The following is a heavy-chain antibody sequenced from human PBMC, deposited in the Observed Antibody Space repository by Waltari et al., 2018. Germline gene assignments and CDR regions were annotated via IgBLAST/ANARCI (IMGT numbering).Heavy chain of an antibody. D-gene: IGHD6-13*01. CDR2: INHRGRT. V-gene: IGHV4-34*01. Sequence: QVQLQQWGAGLLKPSETLSLTCAVYGGSFSGYYWSWIRQPPGKGLEWIGEINHRGRTNYNPSLKSRVTISVDTSKNQFSLKLSSVTAADTAVYYCARVRSSWYVGGGSDYWGQGTLVTVSS. J-gene: IGHJ4*02. CDR3: ARVRSSWYVGGGSDY. CDR1: GGSFSGYY.